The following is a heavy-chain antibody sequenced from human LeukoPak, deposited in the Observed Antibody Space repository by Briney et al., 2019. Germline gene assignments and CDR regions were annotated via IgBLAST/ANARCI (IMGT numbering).Heavy chain of an antibody. Sequence: GGSLRLSCAASGFTFDDYAMSWVRQAPGEGLEWVANIKQDESEKDYVDSVRGRFTISRDNAKNSLYLQMNSLRAEDTALYYCATYSGVHHKTFDDWGQGTLATVSS. CDR3: ATYSGVHHKTFDD. V-gene: IGHV3-7*03. CDR1: GFTFDDYA. D-gene: IGHD1-26*01. CDR2: IKQDESEK. J-gene: IGHJ4*02.